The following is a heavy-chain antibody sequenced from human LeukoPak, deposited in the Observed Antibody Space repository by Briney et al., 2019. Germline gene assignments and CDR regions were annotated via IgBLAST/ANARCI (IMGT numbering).Heavy chain of an antibody. Sequence: GGSLRLSCAASGFTFSSYAMSWVRQAPGKGLEWVSGIHSDGPTTRYADSVEGRFTISRDNAEKTVYLQMTSLRAEDTAIYYWATELATPFWGQGTLVTVSS. D-gene: IGHD1-1*01. CDR2: IHSDGPTT. V-gene: IGHV3-74*01. J-gene: IGHJ4*02. CDR1: GFTFSSYA. CDR3: ATELATPF.